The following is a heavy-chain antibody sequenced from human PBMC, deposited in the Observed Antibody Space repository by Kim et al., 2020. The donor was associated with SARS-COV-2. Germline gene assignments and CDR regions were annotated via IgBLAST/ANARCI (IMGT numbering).Heavy chain of an antibody. V-gene: IGHV3-73*01. D-gene: IGHD6-13*01. CDR2: IRSKANSYAT. CDR3: TRRRSSSSRNDAFDI. J-gene: IGHJ3*02. CDR1: GFTFRGSA. Sequence: GGSLRLSCAASGFTFRGSAMHWVRQASGQGLEWVGRIRSKANSYATAYAASVKGKFTISRDDSKNTAYLQMNSLKTEDTAVYYCTRRRSSSSRNDAFDICGQGTMVTVAS.